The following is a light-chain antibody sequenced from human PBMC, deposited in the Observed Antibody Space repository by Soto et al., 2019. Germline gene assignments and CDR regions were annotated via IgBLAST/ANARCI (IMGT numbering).Light chain of an antibody. CDR1: QSISSY. Sequence: DIQMTQSPSSLSASVGDRVTITCRASQSISSYLNWYQQKPGKAPKLLIYAASSLQSGVPSRFSGSGSGTDFTLTISSLQPEDFATYYYQQSYSTNTFGQGTKLEIK. V-gene: IGKV1-39*01. CDR3: QQSYSTNT. J-gene: IGKJ2*01. CDR2: AAS.